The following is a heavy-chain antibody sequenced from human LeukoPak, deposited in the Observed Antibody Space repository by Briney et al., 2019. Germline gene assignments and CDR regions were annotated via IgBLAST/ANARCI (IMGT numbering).Heavy chain of an antibody. CDR3: TRGYYYDSSGYRAFDI. J-gene: IGHJ3*02. CDR1: GFTFSSYW. D-gene: IGHD3-22*01. Sequence: GGSLRLSCAASGFTFSSYWMHWVRQAPGKGLVWVSRIKSDGSSTSYADSVKGRFTISRDNAKNTLYLQLNSLRAEGTAVYYCTRGYYYDSSGYRAFDIWGQGTMVTVSS. CDR2: IKSDGSST. V-gene: IGHV3-74*01.